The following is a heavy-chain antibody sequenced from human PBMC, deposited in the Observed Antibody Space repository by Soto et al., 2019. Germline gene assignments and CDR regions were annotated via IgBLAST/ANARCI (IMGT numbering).Heavy chain of an antibody. CDR1: GGSISSYY. Sequence: PSETLSLTCTVSGGSISSYYWSWIRQPPGKGLEWIGYIYYSGSTNYNPSLKSRVTISVDTSKNQFSLKLSSVTAADTAVYYCARVWRAAAGANWFDPWAQGTLVTVSS. J-gene: IGHJ5*02. V-gene: IGHV4-59*01. D-gene: IGHD6-13*01. CDR3: ARVWRAAAGANWFDP. CDR2: IYYSGST.